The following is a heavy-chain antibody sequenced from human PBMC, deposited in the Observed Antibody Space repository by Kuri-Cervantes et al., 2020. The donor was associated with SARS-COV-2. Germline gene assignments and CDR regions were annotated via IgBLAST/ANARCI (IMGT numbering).Heavy chain of an antibody. CDR2: ISYDGSNK. CDR1: GFTFSSYA. D-gene: IGHD1-14*01. J-gene: IGHJ4*02. Sequence: LSLTCAASGFTFSSYAMHWVRQAPGKGLEWVAVISYDGSNKYYADSVKGRFTISRDNSKNTLYLQMNSLRAEDTAVYYCAKDGISGVAGLLPYYFDYWGQGTLVTVSS. V-gene: IGHV3-30-3*01. CDR3: AKDGISGVAGLLPYYFDY.